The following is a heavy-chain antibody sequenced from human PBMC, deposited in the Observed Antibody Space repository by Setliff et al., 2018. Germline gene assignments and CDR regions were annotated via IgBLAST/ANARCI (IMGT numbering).Heavy chain of an antibody. CDR2: IGHTGSI. V-gene: IGHV4-38-2*02. D-gene: IGHD2-21*02. CDR3: AIGLGHGCDSDY. J-gene: IGHJ4*02. CDR1: GYSISSGYI. Sequence: PSETLSLTCTVSGYSISSGYIWGWIRQPPGKELEWVGNIGHTGSINDNPSLKSRLTISRDTSKNQVSLKLKSVTATDTAVYYCAIGLGHGCDSDYWRQGIRVTVS.